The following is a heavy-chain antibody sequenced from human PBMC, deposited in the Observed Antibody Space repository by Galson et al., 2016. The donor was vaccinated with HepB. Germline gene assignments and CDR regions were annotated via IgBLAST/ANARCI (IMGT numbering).Heavy chain of an antibody. V-gene: IGHV1-46*01. CDR3: ARGGYYDSSGSLRY. Sequence: SVKVSCKGSGDTFSKHGIHWVRRAPGQGLEWMGVINPSGGSTKDAQKFQGRVTMTRDTSTSTVYMELSSLRSEDTAVYFCARGGYYDSSGSLRYWGQGTLVTVSS. CDR2: INPSGGST. CDR1: GDTFSKHG. J-gene: IGHJ4*02. D-gene: IGHD3-22*01.